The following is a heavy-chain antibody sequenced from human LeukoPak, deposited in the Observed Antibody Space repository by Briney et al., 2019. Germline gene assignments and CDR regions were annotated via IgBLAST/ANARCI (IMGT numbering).Heavy chain of an antibody. J-gene: IGHJ6*02. CDR3: ARDTLDIENYYYGMDV. Sequence: GGSLRLSCAASGFTFSSYAMHWVRQAPGKGPEWVAVISYDGSNKYYAGSVKGRFTISRDNSKNTLYLQMNSLRAEDTAVYYCARDTLDIENYYYGMDVWGQGTTVTVSS. CDR1: GFTFSSYA. V-gene: IGHV3-30*04. D-gene: IGHD2-15*01. CDR2: ISYDGSNK.